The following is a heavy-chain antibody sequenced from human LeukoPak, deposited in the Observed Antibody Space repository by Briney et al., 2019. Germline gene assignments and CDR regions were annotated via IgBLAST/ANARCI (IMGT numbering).Heavy chain of an antibody. CDR3: VRGPLRCEWDNPTNTLFYTGFDY. CDR2: VNDNGDT. V-gene: IGHV4-34*01. J-gene: IGHJ4*02. CDR1: VGSLRHNY. Sequence: PSETLSLTCAVYVGSLRHNYWSWIRQSPRTGREGIGQVNDNGDTDYTSSLNSRVSISVDTSKNQFSLRLNSVTAADTAVYYCVRGPLRCEWDNPTNTLFYTGFDYWGQGGLVTVSS. D-gene: IGHD3-3*01.